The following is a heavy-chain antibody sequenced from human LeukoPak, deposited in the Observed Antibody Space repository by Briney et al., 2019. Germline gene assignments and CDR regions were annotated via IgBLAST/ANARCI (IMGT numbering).Heavy chain of an antibody. CDR2: IKEDGSEK. CDR3: ARDNWPFDY. Sequence: PGGSLRLSCAASGFTFSSYWMIWVRQAPGKGLEWVANIKEDGSEKYYVDSVKGRFTISRDNAKNSVYLQMNSLRAEDTAVYYCARDNWPFDYWGQGTLVTVSS. CDR1: GFTFSSYW. J-gene: IGHJ4*02. V-gene: IGHV3-7*05.